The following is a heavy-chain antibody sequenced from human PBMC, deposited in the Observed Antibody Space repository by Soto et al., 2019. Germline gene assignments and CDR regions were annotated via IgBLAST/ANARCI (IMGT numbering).Heavy chain of an antibody. CDR3: AREAPMDV. CDR2: IWSAGLI. CDR1: GFTVSSKY. Sequence: LRLSCAASGFTVSSKYMSWVRQAPGKGLEWVSVIWSAGLIYYADSVRGRFTISRDISKNILYLEMTGLTADDTAVYYCAREAPMDVWGQGTTVTVSS. J-gene: IGHJ6*02. V-gene: IGHV3-53*01.